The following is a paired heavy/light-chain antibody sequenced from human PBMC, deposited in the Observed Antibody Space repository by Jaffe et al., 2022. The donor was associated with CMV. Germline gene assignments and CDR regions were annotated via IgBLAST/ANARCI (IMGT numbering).Light chain of an antibody. CDR1: QSITNNY. V-gene: IGKV3-20*01. CDR2: GTS. CDR3: QQYGNSRV. J-gene: IGKJ5*01. Sequence: ENVLTQSPGTLSLSPGDGATLSCRASQSITNNYLAWYQQKPGQAPRLLIYGTSSRATGIPDRFSGSGSGTDFTLTISRLEPEDFAVYYCQQYGNSRVFGQGTRLEIK.
Heavy chain of an antibody. CDR2: IKSSGRT. D-gene: IGHD3-16*01. J-gene: IGHJ6*02. CDR3: AREAEPLSQPWAWGPKNMNYHYYALDV. CDR1: GGSMTNYF. V-gene: IGHV4-4*07. Sequence: QVQLQESGPGLVKPSETLSLTCSVSGGSMTNYFWTWIRQPAGKALEWIGHIKSSGRTTFNSSLQSRLTMSVDTSKNQFSLKMTSVTAADTAVYYCAREAEPLSQPWAWGPKNMNYHYYALDVWGQGTTVTVSS.